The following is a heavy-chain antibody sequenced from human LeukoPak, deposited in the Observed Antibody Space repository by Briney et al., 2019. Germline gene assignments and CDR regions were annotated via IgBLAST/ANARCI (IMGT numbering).Heavy chain of an antibody. Sequence: GGSLRLSCAASGFTFSSYEMNWVRQAPGKGLEWVSYISSSGSTIYYADSVKGRFTISRDNSKNTLYLQMNSLRAEDTAVYYCARSLGGSYLWGDYWGQGTLVTVSS. V-gene: IGHV3-48*03. CDR3: ARSLGGSYLWGDY. CDR1: GFTFSSYE. CDR2: ISSSGSTI. D-gene: IGHD1-26*01. J-gene: IGHJ4*02.